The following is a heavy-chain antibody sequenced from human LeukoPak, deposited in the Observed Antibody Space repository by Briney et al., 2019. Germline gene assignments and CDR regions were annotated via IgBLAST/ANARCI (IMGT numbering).Heavy chain of an antibody. J-gene: IGHJ4*02. CDR3: AKATYSTSPGYYFDY. CDR1: GFTFDDYA. D-gene: IGHD6-6*01. Sequence: GGSLRLSCAASGFTFDDYAMHWVRQGPGKGLEWVSGISWNSAMIAYADSVKGRFTISRDNAKNSLYLQINSLRAEDTAFYYCAKATYSTSPGYYFDYWGQGTLVTVSS. CDR2: ISWNSAMI. V-gene: IGHV3-9*01.